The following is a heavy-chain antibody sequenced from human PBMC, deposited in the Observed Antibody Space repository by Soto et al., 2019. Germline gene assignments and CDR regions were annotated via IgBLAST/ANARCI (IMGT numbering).Heavy chain of an antibody. J-gene: IGHJ4*02. Sequence: QVQLVESGGGVVQPGRSLRLSCAASGFTFSSYGMHWVRQAPGKGLEWVAVIWYDGSNKYYADSVKGRFTISRDNSKNTLYLQMNSLRAEDTAVYYCARDWARVAVAGTYCDYWGQGTLVTVSS. CDR3: ARDWARVAVAGTYCDY. V-gene: IGHV3-33*01. D-gene: IGHD6-19*01. CDR2: IWYDGSNK. CDR1: GFTFSSYG.